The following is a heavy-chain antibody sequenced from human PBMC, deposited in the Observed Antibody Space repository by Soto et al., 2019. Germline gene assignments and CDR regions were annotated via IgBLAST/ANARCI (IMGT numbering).Heavy chain of an antibody. CDR3: AREKVGATAGWFDP. D-gene: IGHD1-26*01. J-gene: IGHJ5*02. Sequence: SETLSLTCTVSGGSISSYYWSWIRQPPGKGLEWIGYIYYSGSTNYNPSLKSRVNISVATSKNQFSLKLSSVTAADTAVYYCAREKVGATAGWFDPWGQGTLVTVSS. V-gene: IGHV4-59*01. CDR2: IYYSGST. CDR1: GGSISSYY.